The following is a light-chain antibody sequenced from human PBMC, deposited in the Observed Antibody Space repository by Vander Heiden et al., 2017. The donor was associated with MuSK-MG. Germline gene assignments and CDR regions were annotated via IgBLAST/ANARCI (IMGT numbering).Light chain of an antibody. CDR1: SSDVGGYNY. CDR2: DVS. CDR3: SSYTSSSTRV. Sequence: QSALTQPASVSGSPGQSITISCTGTSSDVGGYNYVSWYQQHPGKAPKLMSYDVSNRPSGVSNRVSGSKSDNTASLTISGLQAEDEADYYCSSYTSSSTRVVGGGTKLTVL. V-gene: IGLV2-14*03. J-gene: IGLJ2*01.